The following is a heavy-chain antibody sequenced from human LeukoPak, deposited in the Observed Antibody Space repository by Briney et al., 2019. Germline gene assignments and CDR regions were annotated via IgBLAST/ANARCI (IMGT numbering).Heavy chain of an antibody. CDR2: ISYSGST. CDR1: GGSISSYY. Sequence: SETLSLTCTVSGGSISSYYWSWIRQPPGKGLEWIGYISYSGSTNYIPSLKSRVTLSVDTSRNEFSLNLISVTAADTAVYYCARVGYSSGWNYFDYWGQGTLDTVSS. CDR3: ARVGYSSGWNYFDY. J-gene: IGHJ4*02. D-gene: IGHD6-25*01. V-gene: IGHV4-59*01.